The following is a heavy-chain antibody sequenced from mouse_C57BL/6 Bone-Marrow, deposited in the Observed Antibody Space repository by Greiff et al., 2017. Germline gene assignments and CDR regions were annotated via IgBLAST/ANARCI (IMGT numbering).Heavy chain of an antibody. V-gene: IGHV1-4*01. CDR3: ARGDSYGSSYEMDY. Sequence: QVQLQQSGAELARPGASVKMSCKASGYTFTSYTMHWVKQRPGQGLEWIGYINPSSGYTKYNQKFKDKATLTADKSSSTAYMQLIILTSADSAVYYWARGDSYGSSYEMDYWGQGTSVTVSS. CDR1: GYTFTSYT. J-gene: IGHJ4*01. CDR2: INPSSGYT. D-gene: IGHD1-1*01.